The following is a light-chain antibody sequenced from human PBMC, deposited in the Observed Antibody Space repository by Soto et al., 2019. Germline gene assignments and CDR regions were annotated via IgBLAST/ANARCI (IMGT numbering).Light chain of an antibody. V-gene: IGKV3-20*01. CDR1: QSVSASY. Sequence: EIVLTQSPGTLSLSPGERATLSCRASQSVSASYLAWYQQKPGQAPRLVIYGASSRATGIPERFSGSGSGTDFTLTISRLEPEDFAVYYCQQYVTSPWTFGQGTKVEIK. J-gene: IGKJ1*01. CDR2: GAS. CDR3: QQYVTSPWT.